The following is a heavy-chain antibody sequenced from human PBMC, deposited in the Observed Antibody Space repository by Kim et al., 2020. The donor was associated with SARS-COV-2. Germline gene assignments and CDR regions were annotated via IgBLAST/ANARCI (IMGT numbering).Heavy chain of an antibody. CDR2: IYYSGST. CDR1: GGSISSTSYY. CDR3: ASGLVEMAAIMWRGDQEYYFEC. D-gene: IGHD3-16*01. V-gene: IGHV4-39*01. J-gene: IGHJ4*02. Sequence: SETLSLTCTVSGGSISSTSYYWGWIRQPPGKGLEWIGSIYYSGSTYYNPSLKSRVTISVDTSKNQFSLRLSSLTAADTAVYYCASGLVEMAAIMWRGDQEYYFECWGQGTLVTVSA.